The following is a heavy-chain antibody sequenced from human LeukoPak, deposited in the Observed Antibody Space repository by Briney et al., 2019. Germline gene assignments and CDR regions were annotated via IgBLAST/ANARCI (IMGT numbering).Heavy chain of an antibody. J-gene: IGHJ4*02. Sequence: GGSLRLSCAASGFTFSSYAMSWVRQAPGKGLEWVTAISGSGGSTYYADSVKGRFTISRDNSKNTLYLQMNSLRAEDTAAYYCAKHSGSYYTAFDYWGQGTLVTVSS. CDR3: AKHSGSYYTAFDY. CDR2: ISGSGGST. D-gene: IGHD1-26*01. CDR1: GFTFSSYA. V-gene: IGHV3-23*01.